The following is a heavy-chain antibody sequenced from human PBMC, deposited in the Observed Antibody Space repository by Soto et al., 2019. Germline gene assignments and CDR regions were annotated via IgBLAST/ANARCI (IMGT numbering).Heavy chain of an antibody. CDR3: VRIRYQLPSSVLWLDP. J-gene: IGHJ5*02. CDR1: GGFLSESY. D-gene: IGHD3-16*01. V-gene: IGHV4-34*01. CDR2: INHVGGT. Sequence: SETLSLTCAVYGGFLSESYWSWIRQPPGKGLEWIGEINHVGGTNYNPSLKSRVTMSVDTSQNQFSLRLISVTAADTAMYFCVRIRYQLPSSVLWLDPWGQGTPVTVSS.